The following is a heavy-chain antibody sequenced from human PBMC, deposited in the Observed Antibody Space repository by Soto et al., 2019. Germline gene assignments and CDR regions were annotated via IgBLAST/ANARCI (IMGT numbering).Heavy chain of an antibody. Sequence: SVKVSCKASGGTFSSYAISWVRQAPGQGLEWMGGIIPIFGTANYAQKFQGRVTITADESTSTAYMELSSLRSEDTAVYYCASPVGDGYNRRRYYFDYWGQGTLVTVAS. CDR2: IIPIFGTA. CDR3: ASPVGDGYNRRRYYFDY. D-gene: IGHD2-21*01. V-gene: IGHV1-69*13. J-gene: IGHJ4*02. CDR1: GGTFSSYA.